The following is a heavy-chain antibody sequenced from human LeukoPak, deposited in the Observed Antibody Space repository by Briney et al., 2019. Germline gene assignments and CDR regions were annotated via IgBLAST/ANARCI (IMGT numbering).Heavy chain of an antibody. CDR2: ISYDGSNK. CDR1: GFTFSSYA. Sequence: QSGGSLRLSCAASGFTFSSYAMHWVRQAPGKGLEWVAVISYDGSNKYYADSVKGRFTISRDNSKNTLYLQMNSLRAEDTAVYYCARPKLQFTDNDAFDIWGQGTVVTVSS. D-gene: IGHD4-11*01. J-gene: IGHJ3*02. V-gene: IGHV3-30-3*01. CDR3: ARPKLQFTDNDAFDI.